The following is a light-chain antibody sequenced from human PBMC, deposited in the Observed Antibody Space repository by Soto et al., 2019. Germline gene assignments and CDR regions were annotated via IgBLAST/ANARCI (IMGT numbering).Light chain of an antibody. J-gene: IGLJ1*01. CDR3: SSHTSGDTRG. Sequence: QSALTQPASLSGSPGQSIAISCTGTSSDVGGYDYVSWYQQHPDKAPKLIIYEVTKRPSGVSNRFSGSKSGNTASLTISGLQPDDVADYYCSSHTSGDTRGFGSGTKVTVL. CDR1: SSDVGGYDY. CDR2: EVT. V-gene: IGLV2-14*01.